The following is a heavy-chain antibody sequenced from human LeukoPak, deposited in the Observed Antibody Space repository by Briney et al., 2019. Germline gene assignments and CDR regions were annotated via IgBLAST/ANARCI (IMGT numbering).Heavy chain of an antibody. Sequence: SETLSLTCTVSGGSFSSYYWNWIRQPAGKGLEWIGRIYTSGSTNYNPSLKSRVTMSVDTSKNQFSLKLNSVTAADTAVYYCARAGDSTSPLDYWGRGTLVTVSS. J-gene: IGHJ4*02. CDR1: GGSFSSYY. D-gene: IGHD2-2*01. CDR2: IYTSGST. V-gene: IGHV4-4*07. CDR3: ARAGDSTSPLDY.